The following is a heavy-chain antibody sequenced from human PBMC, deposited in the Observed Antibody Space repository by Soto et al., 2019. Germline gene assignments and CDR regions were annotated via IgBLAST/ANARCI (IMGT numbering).Heavy chain of an antibody. V-gene: IGHV3-23*01. D-gene: IGHD4-17*01. Sequence: PGGSLRLSCAASGFTFSRYSMNWVRQAPGKGLEWVSAINGSSGSTYYADSVKGRFTISRDNSKNTLYLQMNSLRAEDTAVYYCAKPQYGDYPIDYWGQGTLVTVSS. CDR2: INGSSGST. CDR3: AKPQYGDYPIDY. J-gene: IGHJ4*02. CDR1: GFTFSRYS.